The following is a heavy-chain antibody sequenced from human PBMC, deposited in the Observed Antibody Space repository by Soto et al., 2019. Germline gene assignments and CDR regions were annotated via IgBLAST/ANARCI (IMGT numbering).Heavy chain of an antibody. CDR3: ARDSNGYRSYTPSYYGMDV. CDR2: IIPIFGTA. V-gene: IGHV1-69*01. Sequence: SCKAAGETNSGDPISCRRQTTGQGLEWMGGIIPIFGTANYAQKFQGRVTITADESTSTAYMELSSLRSEDTAVYYCARDSNGYRSYTPSYYGMDVWGQGTTVTVSS. D-gene: IGHD1-26*01. CDR1: GETNSGDP. J-gene: IGHJ6*02.